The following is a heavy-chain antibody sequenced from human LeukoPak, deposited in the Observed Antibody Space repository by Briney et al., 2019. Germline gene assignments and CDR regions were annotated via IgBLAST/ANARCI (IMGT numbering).Heavy chain of an antibody. J-gene: IGHJ4*02. CDR2: IYHSGNT. D-gene: IGHD3-10*01. CDR3: AGSKSGYIDY. V-gene: IGHV4-38-2*01. CDR1: DYSISSDYY. Sequence: PSETLSLTCAVSDYSISSDYYWAWIRRPPGKGLEWIGCIYHSGNTCYNPSLKSRITISVDTSKNQFSLKVSSVTAADTAVYYCAGSKSGYIDYWGQGTLVTVSS.